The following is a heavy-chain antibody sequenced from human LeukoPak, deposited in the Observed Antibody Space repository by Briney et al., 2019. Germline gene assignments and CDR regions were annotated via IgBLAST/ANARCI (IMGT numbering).Heavy chain of an antibody. J-gene: IGHJ4*02. Sequence: GGSLRLSCAAFGFTFNIYGMHWVRQAPGKGLEWVAVISYDGSTKYYADSVKGRFTVSRDNSENTLYLQMNSLRAEDTAVYYCASRSHSSGWCFDYWGQGTLVTVSS. CDR1: GFTFNIYG. CDR3: ASRSHSSGWCFDY. D-gene: IGHD6-19*01. CDR2: ISYDGSTK. V-gene: IGHV3-33*05.